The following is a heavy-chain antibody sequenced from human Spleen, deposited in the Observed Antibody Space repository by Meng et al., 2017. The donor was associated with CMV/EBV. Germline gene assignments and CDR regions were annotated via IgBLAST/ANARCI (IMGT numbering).Heavy chain of an antibody. Sequence: GESLKISCAASGFTFSSYDMHWVRQTTGKGLEWVSTIGTAGDTYYPGSVKGRFTISRENAKNSLYLQMNSLRAGDTAVYYCARGLYYDFWSSYYVPFPMDVCGQGTTVTVSS. CDR3: ARGLYYDFWSSYYVPFPMDV. J-gene: IGHJ6*02. CDR1: GFTFSSYD. CDR2: IGTAGDT. V-gene: IGHV3-13*01. D-gene: IGHD3-3*01.